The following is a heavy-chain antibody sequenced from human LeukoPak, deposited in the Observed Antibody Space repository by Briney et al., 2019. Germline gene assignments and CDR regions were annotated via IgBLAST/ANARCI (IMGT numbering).Heavy chain of an antibody. D-gene: IGHD1-26*01. CDR1: GYTLTDYY. V-gene: IGHV1-2*02. CDR3: ARIRGGNNYHFDY. J-gene: IGHJ4*02. Sequence: GASVKVSCKASGYTLTDYYMHWVRQPPGQGLEWMGWINPNSGATNYAQKFQGRVTMTKDTSISTGYMELSRLRSDDTAVYYCARIRGGNNYHFDYWGQGTLVTVSS. CDR2: INPNSGAT.